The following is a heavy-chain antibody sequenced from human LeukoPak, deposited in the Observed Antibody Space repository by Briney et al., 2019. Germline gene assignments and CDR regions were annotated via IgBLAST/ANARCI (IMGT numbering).Heavy chain of an antibody. Sequence: GGSLRLSCAASGFTFSSYWMTWVRQAPGKGLEWVANIKQDGSEEYYVDSVRGRFTISRDNAKNSLYLQMNSLRAEDTAVYYCARDGLGSAFDYWGQGTLVTVSS. CDR3: ARDGLGSAFDY. D-gene: IGHD3/OR15-3a*01. CDR2: IKQDGSEE. J-gene: IGHJ4*02. V-gene: IGHV3-7*01. CDR1: GFTFSSYW.